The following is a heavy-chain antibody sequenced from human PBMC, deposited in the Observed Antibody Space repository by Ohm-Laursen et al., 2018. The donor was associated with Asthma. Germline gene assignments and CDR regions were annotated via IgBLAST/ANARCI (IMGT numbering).Heavy chain of an antibody. V-gene: IGHV4-34*01. J-gene: IGHJ4*02. CDR3: TKIDIIGVGGRGYFVY. CDR2: INHIGST. CDR1: GRSFSGYY. D-gene: IGHD1-26*01. Sequence: SHTLSLTCAVCGRSFSGYYWSCIRQPPGKGLEWIGEINHIGSTNYNPSLKSRVTISVDSTKTQFSLKLTSLTAADTAVYYFTKIDIIGVGGRGYFVYWGQGTPVTVSS.